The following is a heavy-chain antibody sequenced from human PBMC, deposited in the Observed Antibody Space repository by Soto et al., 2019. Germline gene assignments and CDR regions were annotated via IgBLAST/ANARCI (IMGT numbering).Heavy chain of an antibody. D-gene: IGHD4-17*01. CDR2: IKQDGREK. CDR1: GFTFSSYW. J-gene: IGHJ2*01. Sequence: EVQLVESGGNLVQPGGSLRLSCAASGFTFSSYWMSWVRQAPGKGLEWVANIKQDGREKYYVDSVKGRFTISRDNAQNSLLLQRNSLRAADTAVYYCARVPTVTTLGYFDLWGRGTLVTVSS. V-gene: IGHV3-7*01. CDR3: ARVPTVTTLGYFDL.